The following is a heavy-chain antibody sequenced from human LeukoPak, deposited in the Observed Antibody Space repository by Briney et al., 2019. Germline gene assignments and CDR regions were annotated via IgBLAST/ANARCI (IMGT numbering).Heavy chain of an antibody. CDR1: GFTFSSYS. V-gene: IGHV3-21*01. Sequence: GGSLRLSCAASGFTFSSYSMNWVRQAPGMGLEWVSSISSSSSYIYYADSVKGRFTISRDNAKNSLYLQMNSLRAEDTAVYYCARDLRGGSYSDYWGQGTLVTVSS. CDR3: ARDLRGGSYSDY. D-gene: IGHD1-26*01. J-gene: IGHJ4*02. CDR2: ISSSSSYI.